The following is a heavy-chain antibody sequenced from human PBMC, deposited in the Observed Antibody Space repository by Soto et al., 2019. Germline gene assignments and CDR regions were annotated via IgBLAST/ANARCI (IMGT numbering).Heavy chain of an antibody. CDR1: GFTFSSYA. J-gene: IGHJ6*02. V-gene: IGHV3-23*01. D-gene: IGHD2-2*01. Sequence: PGGSLRLSCAASGFTFSSYAMSWVRQAPGKGLEWVSAISGSGGSTYYADSVKGRFTISRDNSKNTLYLQMNSLRAEDTAVYYCAKGGTSSTTYCSSTSCWRYYYYGMDVWGQGTTVTVSS. CDR3: AKGGTSSTTYCSSTSCWRYYYYGMDV. CDR2: ISGSGGST.